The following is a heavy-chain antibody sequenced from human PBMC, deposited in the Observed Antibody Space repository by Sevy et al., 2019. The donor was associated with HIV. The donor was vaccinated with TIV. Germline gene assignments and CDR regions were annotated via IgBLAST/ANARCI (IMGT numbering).Heavy chain of an antibody. Sequence: SETLSLTCAVYGGSFSGYYWSWIRQPPGKGLEWIVEINHSGSTNYNPSLKSRVTISVDTSKNQFSLKLSSVTAADTAVYYCARVQVADFGDYGMDVWGQGTTVTVSS. J-gene: IGHJ6*02. CDR1: GGSFSGYY. CDR2: INHSGST. D-gene: IGHD3-10*01. CDR3: ARVQVADFGDYGMDV. V-gene: IGHV4-34*01.